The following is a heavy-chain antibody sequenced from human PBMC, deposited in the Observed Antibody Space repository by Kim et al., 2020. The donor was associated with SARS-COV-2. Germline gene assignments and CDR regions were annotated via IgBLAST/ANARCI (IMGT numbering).Heavy chain of an antibody. J-gene: IGHJ4*02. V-gene: IGHV4-4*02. CDR3: ARGDYYDCWSGLCY. D-gene: IGHD3-3*01. Sequence: PALKSRVTISVDKSKNQFSLKLSSVTAADTAVYYCARGDYYDCWSGLCYWGQGTLVTVSS.